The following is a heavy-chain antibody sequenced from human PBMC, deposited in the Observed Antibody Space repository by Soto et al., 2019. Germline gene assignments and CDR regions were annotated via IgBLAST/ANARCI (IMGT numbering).Heavy chain of an antibody. V-gene: IGHV3-23*01. D-gene: IGHD6-13*01. CDR2: LSGSGGST. Sequence: GGSLRLSCAAYVFTFSSYAMSWLRQAPGKGLEWVPALSGSGGSTYYTDSVKGRFTISRDNSKNTLYLQMHSLRAEDTAVYYCAKDAMSGIAAAGAAPRIYGMDVWGQGTTVTVS. CDR1: VFTFSSYA. CDR3: AKDAMSGIAAAGAAPRIYGMDV. J-gene: IGHJ6*02.